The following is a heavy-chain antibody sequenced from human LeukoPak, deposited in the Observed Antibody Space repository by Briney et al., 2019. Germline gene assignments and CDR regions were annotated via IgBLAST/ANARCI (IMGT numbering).Heavy chain of an antibody. Sequence: PGGSLRLSCAGSGFTFSNTWMHWVRQAPGEGLVWVSRIDSDGSTINYADSVKGRFTISRDNARNTLYLQMNSLRVEDTALYFCATAGNYRFDYWGQGTLATVSS. D-gene: IGHD1-7*01. J-gene: IGHJ4*02. V-gene: IGHV3-74*01. CDR2: IDSDGSTI. CDR1: GFTFSNTW. CDR3: ATAGNYRFDY.